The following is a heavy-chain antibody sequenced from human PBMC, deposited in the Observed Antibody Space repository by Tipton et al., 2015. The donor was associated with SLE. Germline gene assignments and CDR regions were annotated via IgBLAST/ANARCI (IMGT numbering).Heavy chain of an antibody. CDR3: AQKSRGYSGYDLRRGAFDI. J-gene: IGHJ3*02. Sequence: SLRLSCAASGFTFDTYEMNWVRQAPGKGLEWVSSISSSSGSIYYADSVKGRFTISRDNSKNTLYLQMNSLRAEDTAVYYCAQKSRGYSGYDLRRGAFDIWGQGTMVTVSS. D-gene: IGHD5-12*01. V-gene: IGHV3-23*01. CDR2: ISSSSGSI. CDR1: GFTFDTYE.